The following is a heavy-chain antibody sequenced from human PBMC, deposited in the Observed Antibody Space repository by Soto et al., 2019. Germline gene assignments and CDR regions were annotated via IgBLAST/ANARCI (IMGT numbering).Heavy chain of an antibody. D-gene: IGHD3-22*01. CDR3: ASTFYDSSGF. CDR2: ISSSSTL. Sequence: GGSLRLSCAASGFTFSSYAMSWVRQAPGKGLEWVSYISSSSTLYYADSVKGRFTISRDNAKNSLYLQMNSLRDEDTSVYYCASTFYDSSGFWGQGTLVTVSS. V-gene: IGHV3-48*02. J-gene: IGHJ4*02. CDR1: GFTFSSYA.